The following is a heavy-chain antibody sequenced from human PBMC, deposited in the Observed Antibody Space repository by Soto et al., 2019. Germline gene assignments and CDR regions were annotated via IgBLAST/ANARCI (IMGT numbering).Heavy chain of an antibody. V-gene: IGHV3-11*01. CDR1: GFTFTDWY. J-gene: IGHJ4*02. CDR3: VRGHKWLVS. CDR2: ITSSGDTM. D-gene: IGHD5-12*01. Sequence: PGGSLRISCAASGFTFTDWYMSWVRQAAGKGLEYISYITSSGDTMYYADSVRGRFTISRDNAQNSLDLQMDSLTAEDTAVYYCVRGHKWLVSWGQGALVTVSS.